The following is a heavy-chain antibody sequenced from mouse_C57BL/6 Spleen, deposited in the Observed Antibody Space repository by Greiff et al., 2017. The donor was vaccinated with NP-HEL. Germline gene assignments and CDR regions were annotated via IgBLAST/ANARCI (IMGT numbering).Heavy chain of an antibody. CDR3: ATYGYYAMDY. J-gene: IGHJ4*01. CDR1: GYSFTGYY. CDR2: INPSTGGT. Sequence: EVQLQQSGPELVKPGASVKISCKASGYSFTGYYMNWVKQSPEKSLEWIGEINPSTGGTTYNQKFKAKATLTVDKSSSTAYMQLKSLTSEDSAVYYCATYGYYAMDYWGQGTSVTVSS. D-gene: IGHD1-1*02. V-gene: IGHV1-42*01.